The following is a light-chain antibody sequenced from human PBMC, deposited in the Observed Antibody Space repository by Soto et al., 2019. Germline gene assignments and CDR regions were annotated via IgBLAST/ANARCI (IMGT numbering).Light chain of an antibody. J-gene: IGKJ1*01. CDR2: GAS. V-gene: IGKV3D-15*01. CDR1: QSVNSN. Sequence: EILMTQSPASLSVSPGERATLSCRASQSVNSNLAWFQQKPGQAPRLLMYGASTRATGTPARFSGSGSGTEFTLTISSLQSEDFAVYYCHHYDHLPRTFGQGTKVEI. CDR3: HHYDHLPRT.